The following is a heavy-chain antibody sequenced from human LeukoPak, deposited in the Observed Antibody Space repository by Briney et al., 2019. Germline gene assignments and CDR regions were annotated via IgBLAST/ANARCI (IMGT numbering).Heavy chain of an antibody. D-gene: IGHD4-17*01. CDR3: ARDRGTYGFVLYCYYYYYMDI. CDR1: GFTFSSYW. V-gene: IGHV3-7*01. CDR2: IKQDGSEK. J-gene: IGHJ6*03. Sequence: PGGSLRLSCAASGFTFSSYWMSWVRQAPGKGLEWVANIKQDGSEKYYVDSVKGRFTISRDNAKNSLYLQMNSLRAEDTAVYYCARDRGTYGFVLYCYYYYYMDIWGKGTTVTVSS.